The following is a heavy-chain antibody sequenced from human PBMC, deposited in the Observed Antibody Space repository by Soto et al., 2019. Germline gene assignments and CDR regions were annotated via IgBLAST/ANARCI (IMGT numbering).Heavy chain of an antibody. CDR2: INAGNGNT. J-gene: IGHJ3*02. Sequence: EASVKVSCKASGYTFTSYAMHWVRQAPGQRLERMGWINAGNGNTKYSQKFQGRVTITRDTSASTAYMELSSLRSEDTAVYYCARAIVGASRAAFDIWGQGTMVT. V-gene: IGHV1-3*01. CDR3: ARAIVGASRAAFDI. D-gene: IGHD1-26*01. CDR1: GYTFTSYA.